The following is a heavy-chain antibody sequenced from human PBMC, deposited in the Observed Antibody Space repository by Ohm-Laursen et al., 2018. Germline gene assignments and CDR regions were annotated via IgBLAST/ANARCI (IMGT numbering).Heavy chain of an antibody. V-gene: IGHV4-4*07. CDR1: GGSFISYY. D-gene: IGHD6-19*01. Sequence: SDTLSLTCTVSGGSFISYYWSWIRQPAGKGLEWIGRLYTSGSTNYNPSLKSRVTMSLDTSKKQFPLKLSSVTAADTAVYYCARVNGGSGVNDWFDPWGQGTLVTVSS. J-gene: IGHJ5*02. CDR3: ARVNGGSGVNDWFDP. CDR2: LYTSGST.